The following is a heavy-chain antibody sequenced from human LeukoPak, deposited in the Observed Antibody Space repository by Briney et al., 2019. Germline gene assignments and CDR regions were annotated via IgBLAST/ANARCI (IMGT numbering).Heavy chain of an antibody. CDR2: ISWNSGRI. CDR1: GFTFDDYA. J-gene: IGHJ3*01. Sequence: GGSLRLSCAASGFTFDDYAMHWVRQVPGKGLEWVSGISWNSGRIGYADSVKGRFTISRDNAKNSLYLQMSSLRDEDTALYYCTKDSYGGSGSYYLYSFDVWGQGTMVTVSS. CDR3: TKDSYGGSGSYYLYSFDV. V-gene: IGHV3-9*01. D-gene: IGHD3-10*01.